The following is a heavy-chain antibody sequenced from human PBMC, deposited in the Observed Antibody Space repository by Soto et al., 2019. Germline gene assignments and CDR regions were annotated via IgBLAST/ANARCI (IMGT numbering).Heavy chain of an antibody. Sequence: EVQLLESGGGLVQPGGSLRLSCAASGFTFSNYTMAWVRQAPGKGLEAVSAISGSGGDTHYADSLKGRFTISRDNSKNTLYLQVNSLRAEDTAVYYCARGGRRDSSGRSDYWGQGTLVTVSS. CDR1: GFTFSNYT. D-gene: IGHD3-22*01. CDR3: ARGGRRDSSGRSDY. J-gene: IGHJ4*02. V-gene: IGHV3-23*01. CDR2: ISGSGGDT.